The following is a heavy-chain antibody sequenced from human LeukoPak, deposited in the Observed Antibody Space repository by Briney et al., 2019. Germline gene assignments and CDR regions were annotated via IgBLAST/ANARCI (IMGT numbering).Heavy chain of an antibody. V-gene: IGHV3-74*01. Sequence: GGSLRLSCAASGFTFSSYWMHWVRQAPGEGLVWVSRINTDGSSTTYADSVKGRFTISRDNAKNTLYLQMNSLRAEDTAVYYCARDPSNYYDSSGYFSAADYFDYWGQGTLVTVSS. CDR1: GFTFSSYW. J-gene: IGHJ4*02. CDR2: INTDGSST. D-gene: IGHD3-22*01. CDR3: ARDPSNYYDSSGYFSAADYFDY.